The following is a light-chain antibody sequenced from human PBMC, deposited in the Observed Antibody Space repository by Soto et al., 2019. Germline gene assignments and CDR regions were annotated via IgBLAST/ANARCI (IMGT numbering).Light chain of an antibody. J-gene: IGKJ1*01. CDR1: QGTSNY. Sequence: DIQMTQSPSSLSASVGDRVTITCRASQGTSNYLAWYQQKPGKVPKLLIYAASTLKSGVPSRFRGSGSGTYFTLTIDSLQSEDVATYYCQKYNSAPTWTFGQGTKVDIK. V-gene: IGKV1-27*01. CDR2: AAS. CDR3: QKYNSAPTWT.